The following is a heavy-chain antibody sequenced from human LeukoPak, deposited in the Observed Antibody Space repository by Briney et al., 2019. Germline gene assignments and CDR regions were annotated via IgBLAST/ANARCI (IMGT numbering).Heavy chain of an antibody. J-gene: IGHJ4*02. V-gene: IGHV4-39*01. CDR2: IYYSGST. D-gene: IGHD6-13*01. Sequence: SETLSLTCTVSGDSISSSSYYWGWIRQPPGRGLEWIGSIYYSGSTNYNPSLKSRVTISVDTSKNQFSLKLSSVTAADTAVYYCARRSSSWKFDYWGQGTLVTVSS. CDR3: ARRSSSWKFDY. CDR1: GDSISSSSYY.